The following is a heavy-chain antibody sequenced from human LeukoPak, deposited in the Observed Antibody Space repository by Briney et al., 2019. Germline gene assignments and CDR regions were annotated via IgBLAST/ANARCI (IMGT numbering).Heavy chain of an antibody. CDR2: INWNGGST. Sequence: PGGSLRLSCAASGFTFDDYGMSWVRQAPGKGLEWVSGINWNGGSTGYADSVKGRFTISRDNAKNSLYLQMNSLRAEDTAVYYCARGGTRYGDSFFDYWGQGTLVTVSS. D-gene: IGHD4-17*01. J-gene: IGHJ4*02. V-gene: IGHV3-20*04. CDR3: ARGGTRYGDSFFDY. CDR1: GFTFDDYG.